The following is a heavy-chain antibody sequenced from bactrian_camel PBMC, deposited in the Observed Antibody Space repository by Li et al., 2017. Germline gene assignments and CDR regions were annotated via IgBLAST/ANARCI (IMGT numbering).Heavy chain of an antibody. J-gene: IGHJ6*01. CDR3: ATDDDLGLEVGTWEPCSRSADFGY. CDR2: IDDHGRT. D-gene: IGHD3*01. V-gene: IGHV3S53*01. CDR1: GYSYSAYC. Sequence: HVQLVESGGGSVQAGGSLRLSCVVTGYSYSAYCLAYFRQAPGKEREAIAFIDDHGRTNYADSVKGRFTISRDNAQNTLLLQMNNLKPEDSGMYYCATDDDLGLEVGTWEPCSRSADFGYWGQGTQVTVS.